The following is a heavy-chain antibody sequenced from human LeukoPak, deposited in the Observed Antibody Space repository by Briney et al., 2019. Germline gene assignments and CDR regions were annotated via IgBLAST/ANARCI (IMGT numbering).Heavy chain of an antibody. J-gene: IGHJ5*02. CDR2: IYYSGST. V-gene: IGHV4-39*07. CDR1: GGSISSSIYY. CDR3: ARDRMWGGGFDP. Sequence: SETLSLTCTVSGGSISSSIYYWGWIRQPPGKGLEWIGSIYYSGSTYYNPSLKSRVTKSVGTSKNQFSLKLNSVTAADTAVYYCARDRMWGGGFDPWGQGTLVTVSS. D-gene: IGHD3-10*01.